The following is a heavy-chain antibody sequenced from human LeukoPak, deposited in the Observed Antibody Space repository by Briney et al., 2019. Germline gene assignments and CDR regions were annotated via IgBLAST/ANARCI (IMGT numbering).Heavy chain of an antibody. CDR1: EFTFVRYA. V-gene: IGHV3-48*04. D-gene: IGHD6-13*01. J-gene: IGHJ6*03. Sequence: PAGGSLRLSCAASEFTFVRYAMNWVRQAPGKGLEWVSYISSSSFKIGYADSVKGRLTISRDNSKNSLYLQMDSLRVEDTAVYYCVRDPSYGSSWYYYMDVWGKGTTVTVSS. CDR2: ISSSSFKI. CDR3: VRDPSYGSSWYYYMDV.